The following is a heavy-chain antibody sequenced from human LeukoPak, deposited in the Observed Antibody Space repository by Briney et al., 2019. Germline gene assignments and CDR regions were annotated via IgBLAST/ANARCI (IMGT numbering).Heavy chain of an antibody. CDR2: IKEDGSEK. J-gene: IGHJ4*02. CDR3: ARERTTIFGVVNLND. D-gene: IGHD3-3*01. Sequence: PGGSLRLSCAASGFTFSSYWMTWVRQAPGKGLEWVANIKEDGSEKFYVDSVKGRFTISRDNAKNSLYLQINSLRAEDTAVYYCARERTTIFGVVNLNDWGQGTLVTVSS. V-gene: IGHV3-7*01. CDR1: GFTFSSYW.